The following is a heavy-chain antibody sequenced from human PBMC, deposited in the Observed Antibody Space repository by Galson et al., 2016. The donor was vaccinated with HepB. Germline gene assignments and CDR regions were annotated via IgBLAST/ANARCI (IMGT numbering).Heavy chain of an antibody. D-gene: IGHD3-22*01. CDR3: ARDRGENYESSGYRDY. J-gene: IGHJ4*02. Sequence: SLRLSCAASGFTFSDYYMSWIRQAPGKGLEWVSFISGSGFSTNYAGSVRGRFTISRDIAKNSVHLEMNNLRAEDTAVYYCARDRGENYESSGYRDYWGQGALVTVSS. CDR1: GFTFSDYY. CDR2: ISGSGFST. V-gene: IGHV3-11*06.